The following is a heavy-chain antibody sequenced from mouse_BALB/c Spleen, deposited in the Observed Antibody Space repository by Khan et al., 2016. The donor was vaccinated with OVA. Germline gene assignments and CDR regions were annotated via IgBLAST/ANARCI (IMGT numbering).Heavy chain of an antibody. CDR3: ARGGSSGPAWFTN. Sequence: EVELVESGPGLVKPSQSLSLTCSVTGYSITSGYFWNWIRQFPGNKLEWMGYIRYDGNSNYYPSLKNRISISRDPSKNQFFLKLNSVTPEDTATYYCARGGSSGPAWFTNWGQGTLVTVSA. J-gene: IGHJ3*01. V-gene: IGHV3-6*02. CDR2: IRYDGNS. CDR1: GYSITSGYF. D-gene: IGHD3-1*01.